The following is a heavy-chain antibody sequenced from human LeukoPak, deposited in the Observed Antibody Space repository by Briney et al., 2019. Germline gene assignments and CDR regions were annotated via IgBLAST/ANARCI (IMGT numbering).Heavy chain of an antibody. CDR3: ARGYCSSTSCPAHDAFDI. J-gene: IGHJ3*02. CDR2: ISAYNGNT. CDR1: GYTFTSYG. D-gene: IGHD2-2*01. Sequence: GASVKVSCKASGYTFTSYGISWVRPAPGQGLEWMGWISAYNGNTNYAQKLQGRVTMTTDTSTSTAYMELRSLRSDDTAVYYCARGYCSSTSCPAHDAFDIWGQGTMVTVSS. V-gene: IGHV1-18*01.